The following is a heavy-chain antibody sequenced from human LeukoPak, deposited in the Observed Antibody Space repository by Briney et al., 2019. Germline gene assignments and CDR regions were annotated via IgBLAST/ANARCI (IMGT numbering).Heavy chain of an antibody. CDR3: AREGNYRQDFDY. D-gene: IGHD5-24*01. V-gene: IGHV3-23*01. J-gene: IGHJ4*02. Sequence: GGSLRLSCAASGFAFDSHAMNWVRQAPGKGLEWVSSITGKGSQTYYADSVRGRLIISRDNSKSTLYLQMNSLRADDTAVYYCAREGNYRQDFDYWGQGTLVTVSS. CDR1: GFAFDSHA. CDR2: ITGKGSQT.